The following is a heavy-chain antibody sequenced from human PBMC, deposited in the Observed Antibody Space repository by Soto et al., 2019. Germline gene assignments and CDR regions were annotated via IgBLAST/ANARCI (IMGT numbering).Heavy chain of an antibody. CDR2: IYPGDSDT. J-gene: IGHJ4*02. CDR1: GYSFTGYW. Sequence: PGESLKISCKGSGYSFTGYWIGWVRQMPGKGLEWMGIIYPGDSDTRYSPSFQGQVTISADKSISTAYLQWSSLKASDTAMYYCAISIAAAELEVDYWGQGTLVTVSS. D-gene: IGHD6-13*01. V-gene: IGHV5-51*01. CDR3: AISIAAAELEVDY.